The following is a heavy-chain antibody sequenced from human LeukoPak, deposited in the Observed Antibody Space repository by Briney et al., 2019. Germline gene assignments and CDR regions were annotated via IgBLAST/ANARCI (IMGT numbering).Heavy chain of an antibody. V-gene: IGHV4-59*08. CDR2: IYSSGST. D-gene: IGHD3-16*01. CDR1: GGSISSYY. Sequence: PSETLSLTCTVSGGSISSYYWSWIRRPPGKGLEWIGHIYSSGSTNYNPSLKSRVTISVDTSKNQFSLKLSSVTAADTAVYYCARGDFDYWGQGTLVTVSS. CDR3: ARGDFDY. J-gene: IGHJ4*02.